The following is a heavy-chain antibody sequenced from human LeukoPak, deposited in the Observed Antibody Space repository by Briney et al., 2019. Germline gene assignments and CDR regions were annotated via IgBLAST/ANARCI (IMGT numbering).Heavy chain of an antibody. D-gene: IGHD2-15*01. CDR2: MNPNSGNT. J-gene: IGHJ4*02. V-gene: IGHV1-8*01. Sequence: ASVKVSCKASGYTFTSYDINWVRQATGQGLEWMGWMNPNSGNTGYAQKLQGRVTMTRNTSITTAYMELSSLRSEDTAVYYCARGAPGSYCSGGSCPYFDYWGQGALVTVSS. CDR3: ARGAPGSYCSGGSCPYFDY. CDR1: GYTFTSYD.